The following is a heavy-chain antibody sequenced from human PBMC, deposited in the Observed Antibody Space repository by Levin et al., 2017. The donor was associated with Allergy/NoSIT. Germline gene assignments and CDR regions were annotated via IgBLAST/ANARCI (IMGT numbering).Heavy chain of an antibody. CDR2: ISAYNGNT. V-gene: IGHV1-18*01. D-gene: IGHD6-6*01. CDR3: ARGPYSSSSGAFDS. J-gene: IGHJ3*02. CDR1: GYTFTSYG. Sequence: GESLKISCKASGYTFTSYGISWVRQAPGQGLEWMGWISAYNGNTNYAQKLQGRVTMTTDTSTSTAYMELRSLRSDDTAVYYCARGPYSSSSGAFDSWGQGTMVTVSS.